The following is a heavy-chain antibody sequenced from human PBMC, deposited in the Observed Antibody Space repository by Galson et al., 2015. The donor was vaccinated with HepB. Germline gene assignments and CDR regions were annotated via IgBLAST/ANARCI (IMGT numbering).Heavy chain of an antibody. CDR2: ISLSSTTI. CDR1: GFTFSDYD. D-gene: IGHD6-25*01. CDR3: ARAALGWIDP. J-gene: IGHJ5*02. Sequence: SLRLSCAASGFTFSDYDMSWIRQAPGKGLELISYISLSSTTISYADSVKGRFTTSRDNAKNSLYLQMNGLRVEDTAVYYCARAALGWIDPWGQGTLVTVSS. V-gene: IGHV3-11*01.